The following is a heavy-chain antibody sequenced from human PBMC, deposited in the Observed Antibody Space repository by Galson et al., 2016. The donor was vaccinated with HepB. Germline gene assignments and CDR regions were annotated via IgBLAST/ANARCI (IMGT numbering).Heavy chain of an antibody. CDR3: ARDRGSWPDR. J-gene: IGHJ4*02. CDR2: LASTGASR. Sequence: SLRLSCAVSGFTLTTAGMNWLRQAPGKGLEWISYLASTGASRYYADSVKGRFTISRDSANNALYLQMNSLRVEDTALYYCARDRGSWPDRWGQGTLVTVSS. D-gene: IGHD1-14*01. V-gene: IGHV3-48*04. CDR1: GFTLTTAG.